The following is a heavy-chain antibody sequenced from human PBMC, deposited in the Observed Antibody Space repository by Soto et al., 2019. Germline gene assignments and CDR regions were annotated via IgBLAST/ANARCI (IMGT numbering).Heavy chain of an antibody. J-gene: IGHJ4*02. CDR2: ISGSGGST. V-gene: IGHV3-23*01. Sequence: EVQLLESGGGLVQPGGSLRLSCAASGFTFSGYAMSWVRQAPGKGLEWVSAISGSGGSTYYADSVKGRFTISRDNSKNTLYLQMNSLRAEDTAVYYCAKVGEVDTAMPYFDYWGQGTLVTVSS. CDR1: GFTFSGYA. CDR3: AKVGEVDTAMPYFDY. D-gene: IGHD5-18*01.